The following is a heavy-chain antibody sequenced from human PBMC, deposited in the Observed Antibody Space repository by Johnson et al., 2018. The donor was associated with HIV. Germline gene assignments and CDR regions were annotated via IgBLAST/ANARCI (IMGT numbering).Heavy chain of an antibody. J-gene: IGHJ3*02. CDR2: LSSKGGST. Sequence: VPLVESGGGLVQPGGSLRLSCAASGFTFSSYVMHWVRQAPGQRLAYVSGLSSKGGSTSHANSVKGRFTISRDNSKNTLYLQMGSLRAEDMAVYYCAGARTTVTILDAFDIWGQGTMVTVSS. CDR3: AGARTTVTILDAFDI. D-gene: IGHD4-17*01. V-gene: IGHV3-64*01. CDR1: GFTFSSYV.